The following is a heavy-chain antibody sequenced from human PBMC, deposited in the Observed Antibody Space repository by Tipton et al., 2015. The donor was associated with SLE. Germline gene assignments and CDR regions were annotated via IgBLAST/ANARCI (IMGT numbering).Heavy chain of an antibody. V-gene: IGHV4-30-4*01. CDR3: ARFDGSVPVFEF. D-gene: IGHD5-24*01. CDR2: IYHSGST. Sequence: TLSLTCTVSGGSISSGDYFWSWIRQPPGKGLEWIGEIYHSGSTNYNPSLKSRLSISVDKSNNQFSLKMTSVTAADTAVYYCARFDGSVPVFEFWGQGTLVTVSS. J-gene: IGHJ4*02. CDR1: GGSISSGDYF.